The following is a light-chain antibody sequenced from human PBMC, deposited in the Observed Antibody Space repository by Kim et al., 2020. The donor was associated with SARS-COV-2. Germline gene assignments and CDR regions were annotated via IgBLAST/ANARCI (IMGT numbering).Light chain of an antibody. Sequence: GDRVTRSCRASQSVSISLAWYQPKPGPAPRLRVYDASTRATGIPGRFTGSRSGTEFTLTISSLQSEDFAVYFCQHYNNWPLTFGGGTKVDIK. J-gene: IGKJ4*02. CDR1: QSVSIS. CDR2: DAS. V-gene: IGKV3-15*01. CDR3: QHYNNWPLT.